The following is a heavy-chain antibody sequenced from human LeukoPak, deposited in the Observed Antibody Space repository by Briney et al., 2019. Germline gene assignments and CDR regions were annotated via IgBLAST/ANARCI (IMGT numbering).Heavy chain of an antibody. Sequence: PGGSLRLSCAASGFTFSSYDMHWVRQAPGKGLEWVAFIRYDGSNKYYADSVKGRFTISRDNSKNTLYLQMNSLRAEDTAVYYCAPIVATPGALRDYWGQGTLVTVSS. D-gene: IGHD5-12*01. CDR3: APIVATPGALRDY. J-gene: IGHJ4*02. V-gene: IGHV3-30*02. CDR2: IRYDGSNK. CDR1: GFTFSSYD.